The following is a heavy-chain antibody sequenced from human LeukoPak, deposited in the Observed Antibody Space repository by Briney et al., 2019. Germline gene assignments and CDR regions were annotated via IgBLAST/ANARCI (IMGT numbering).Heavy chain of an antibody. D-gene: IGHD5-18*01. CDR2: IIPIFGTA. CDR1: GGTSSSYA. CDR3: AREGGYSYEGYFDY. J-gene: IGHJ4*02. V-gene: IGHV1-69*13. Sequence: SVKVSCKASGGTSSSYAISWVRQAPGQGLEWMGGIIPIFGTANYAQKFQGRVTITADEFTSTAYMELSSLRSEDTAVYYCAREGGYSYEGYFDYWGQGTLVTVSS.